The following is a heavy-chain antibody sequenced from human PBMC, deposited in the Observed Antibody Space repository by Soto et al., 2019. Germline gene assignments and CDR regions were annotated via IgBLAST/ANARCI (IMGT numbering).Heavy chain of an antibody. Sequence: GGSLRLSCAASGFTFGTYSMSWVRQVPGKGLEWVSAISGSAGSTYYADSVKGRFVISRDNSMNTLYLQMNSLRAEDTAVYYCAKELYGYYFDYWGQGTLVTVSS. CDR3: AKELYGYYFDY. J-gene: IGHJ4*02. D-gene: IGHD3-16*01. CDR2: ISGSAGST. CDR1: GFTFGTYS. V-gene: IGHV3-23*01.